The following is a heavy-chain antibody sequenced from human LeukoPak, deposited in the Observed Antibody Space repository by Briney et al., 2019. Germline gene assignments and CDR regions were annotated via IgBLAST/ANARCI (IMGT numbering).Heavy chain of an antibody. J-gene: IGHJ4*02. D-gene: IGHD4-17*01. CDR3: AGNDYGDAYYFDY. CDR1: GYSFTTYY. V-gene: IGHV1-46*01. Sequence: ASVKVSCKASGYSFTTYYMHWVRQAPGQGLEWMGIINPSGGSTTYAQKFEGRVTLTRDTSTSTVYMEVMSLRFEDTAVYYCAGNDYGDAYYFDYWGQGTLVTVSS. CDR2: INPSGGST.